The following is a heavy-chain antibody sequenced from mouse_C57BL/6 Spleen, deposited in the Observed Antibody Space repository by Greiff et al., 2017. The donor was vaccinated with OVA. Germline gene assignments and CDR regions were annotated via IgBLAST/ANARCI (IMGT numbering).Heavy chain of an antibody. D-gene: IGHD2-4*01. CDR1: GYTFTSYW. J-gene: IGHJ3*01. CDR2: IDPSDSYT. Sequence: QVQLQQSGAELVMPGASVKLSCKASGYTFTSYWMHWVKQRPGQGLEWIGEIDPSDSYTNYNQKFKGKSTLTVDKSSSTAYMQLSSLTSEDSAVYYGARRRGYDYSWFAYWGQGTLVTVSA. CDR3: ARRRGYDYSWFAY. V-gene: IGHV1-69*01.